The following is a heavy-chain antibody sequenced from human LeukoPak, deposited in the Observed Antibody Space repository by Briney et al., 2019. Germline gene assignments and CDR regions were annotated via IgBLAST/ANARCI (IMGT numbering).Heavy chain of an antibody. CDR3: SRPRTGDHNDACVI. CDR2: IDPSDSYI. D-gene: IGHD7-27*01. V-gene: IGHV5-10-1*01. J-gene: IGHJ3*02. Sequence: GESLKISRKGSGYSFTNYWLTWVRQMPGKGLEWMGRIDPSDSYINYSPSFQGHVTISADKSISTAYLQWSSLKASDTAMYYCSRPRTGDHNDACVIWGQGTMVTVSS. CDR1: GYSFTNYW.